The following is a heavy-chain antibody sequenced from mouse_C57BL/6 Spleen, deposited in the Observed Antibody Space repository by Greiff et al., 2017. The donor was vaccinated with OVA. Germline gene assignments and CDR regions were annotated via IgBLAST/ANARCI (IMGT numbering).Heavy chain of an antibody. CDR1: GFTFSSYA. CDR2: ISDGGSYT. J-gene: IGHJ2*01. D-gene: IGHD1-1*01. V-gene: IGHV5-4*01. Sequence: EVQRVESGGGLVKPGGSLKLSCAASGFTFSSYAMSWVRQTPEKRLEWVATISDGGSYTYYPDNVKGRFTISRDNAKNNLYLQMSHLKSEDTAMYYCAREYYGSSSDYWGQGTTLTVSS. CDR3: AREYYGSSSDY.